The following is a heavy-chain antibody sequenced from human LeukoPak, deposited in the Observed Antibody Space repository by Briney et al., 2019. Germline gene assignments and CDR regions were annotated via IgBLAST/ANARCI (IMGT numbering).Heavy chain of an antibody. Sequence: ASVKVSRKASGYTFTDYYMHWVRQAPGQGFEWMGWINPNDGDTNYAQKFQGRVTMTRDTSISTDHMEVSRLRSDDTAVYYCARANFLYCSSSTCLFDYWGQGTLVTVSS. D-gene: IGHD2-2*01. J-gene: IGHJ4*02. V-gene: IGHV1-2*02. CDR2: INPNDGDT. CDR3: ARANFLYCSSSTCLFDY. CDR1: GYTFTDYY.